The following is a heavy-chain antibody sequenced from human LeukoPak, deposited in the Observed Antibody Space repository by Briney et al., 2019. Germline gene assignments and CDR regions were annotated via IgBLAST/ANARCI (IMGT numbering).Heavy chain of an antibody. CDR1: GFTFSSYA. Sequence: GGSLRLSCAASGFTFSSYAMHWVRQAPGKGLEWVAVISYDGSNKYYADSVKGRFTISRDNSKNTLYLQMNSLRAEDTAAYYCARGLSTREDFDYWGQGTLVTVSS. CDR3: ARGLSTREDFDY. CDR2: ISYDGSNK. J-gene: IGHJ4*02. D-gene: IGHD2-2*01. V-gene: IGHV3-30*01.